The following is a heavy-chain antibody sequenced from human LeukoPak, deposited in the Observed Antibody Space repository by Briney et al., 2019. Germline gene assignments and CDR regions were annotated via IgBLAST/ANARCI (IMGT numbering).Heavy chain of an antibody. CDR3: ATDPTGYCSTASCYTAY. J-gene: IGHJ4*02. CDR1: GYFISDGYY. V-gene: IGHV4-38-2*02. D-gene: IGHD2-2*02. CDR2: LHHSGST. Sequence: SETLSLTCTVSGYFISDGYYWGWIRQPPGKGLEWIGSLHHSGSTYYNPSLRSRVTISLDTSKNQFSLKLSSVTAADTAVYYCATDPTGYCSTASCYTAYWGQGTLVTVSS.